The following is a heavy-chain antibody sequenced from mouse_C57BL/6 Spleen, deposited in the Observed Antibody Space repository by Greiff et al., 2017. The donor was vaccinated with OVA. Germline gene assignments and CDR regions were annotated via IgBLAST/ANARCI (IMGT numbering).Heavy chain of an antibody. Sequence: EVQLQESGGGLVKPGGSLKLSCAASGFTFSDYGMHWVRQAPEKGLEWVAYISSGSSTIYYADTVKGRFTISRDNAKNTLFLQMTSLRSEDTAMYYCARKDYGNYGDAMDYWGQGTSVTVSS. D-gene: IGHD2-1*01. J-gene: IGHJ4*01. CDR3: ARKDYGNYGDAMDY. CDR1: GFTFSDYG. CDR2: ISSGSSTI. V-gene: IGHV5-17*01.